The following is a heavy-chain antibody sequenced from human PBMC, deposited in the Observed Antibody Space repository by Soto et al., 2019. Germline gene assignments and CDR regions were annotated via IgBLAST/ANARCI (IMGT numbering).Heavy chain of an antibody. V-gene: IGHV3-21*01. CDR3: ARAKAGGYGGYSDY. J-gene: IGHJ4*02. CDR1: GFTFSSYS. D-gene: IGHD4-17*01. CDR2: ISSSSSYI. Sequence: ESGGGLVKPGGSLRLSCAASGFTFSSYSMNWVRQAPGKGLEWVSSISSSSSYIYYADSVKGRFTISRDNAKNSLYLQMNRLRAGDMAVYYCARAKAGGYGGYSDYWGQGTLVTVSS.